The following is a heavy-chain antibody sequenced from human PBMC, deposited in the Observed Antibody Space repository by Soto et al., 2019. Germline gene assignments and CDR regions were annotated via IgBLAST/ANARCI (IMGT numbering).Heavy chain of an antibody. CDR3: ARDRSSNLYYYYYMDV. D-gene: IGHD2-15*01. Sequence: GGSLRLSCAASGFTCSSYWMHWVRQAPGKGLVWVSRINSDGSSTSYADSVKGRFTISRDNAKNTLYLQMNSLRAEDTAVYYCARDRSSNLYYYYYMDVWGKGTTVTAP. V-gene: IGHV3-74*01. J-gene: IGHJ6*03. CDR2: INSDGSST. CDR1: GFTCSSYW.